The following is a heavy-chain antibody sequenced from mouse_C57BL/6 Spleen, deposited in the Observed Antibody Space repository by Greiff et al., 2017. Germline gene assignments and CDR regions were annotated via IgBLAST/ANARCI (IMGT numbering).Heavy chain of an antibody. CDR1: GFTFSSYA. J-gene: IGHJ2*01. CDR3: TRGAAQEDYFDY. V-gene: IGHV5-9-1*02. Sequence: DVHLVESGEGLVKPGGSLKLSCAASGFTFSSYAMSWVRQTPEKRLEWVAYISSGGDYIYYADTVKGRFTISRDNARNTLYLQMSSLKSEDTAMYYCTRGAAQEDYFDYWGQGTTLTVSS. CDR2: ISSGGDYI. D-gene: IGHD3-2*02.